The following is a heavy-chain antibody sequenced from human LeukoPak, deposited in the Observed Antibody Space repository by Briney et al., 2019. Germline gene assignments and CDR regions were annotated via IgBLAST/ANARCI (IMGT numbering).Heavy chain of an antibody. V-gene: IGHV1-58*01. J-gene: IGHJ4*02. CDR2: IVVGSGNT. CDR3: TSDPTFYSGRYCFDY. Sequence: SVKVSCKASGFTFSNSAVRWVRQARGQRLEWIGWIVVGSGNTNYAQKFQERVTITRDMSTSTAYMELSSLRSEDTAVYYCTSDPTFYSGRYCFDYWGQGTLVTVSS. D-gene: IGHD1-26*01. CDR1: GFTFSNSA.